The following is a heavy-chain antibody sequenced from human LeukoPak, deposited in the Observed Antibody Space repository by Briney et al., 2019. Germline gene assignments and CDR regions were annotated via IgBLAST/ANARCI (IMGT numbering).Heavy chain of an antibody. CDR1: GYTFTGYY. Sequence: ASVKVSCKASGYTFTGYYMHWVRQAPGQGLEWMGWINPNSGGTNYAQKLQGRVTMTRNTSISTAYMELSSLRSEDTAVYYCARGVRGPYYYMDVWGKGTTVTISS. D-gene: IGHD3-16*02. CDR3: ARGVRGPYYYMDV. J-gene: IGHJ6*03. V-gene: IGHV1-2*02. CDR2: INPNSGGT.